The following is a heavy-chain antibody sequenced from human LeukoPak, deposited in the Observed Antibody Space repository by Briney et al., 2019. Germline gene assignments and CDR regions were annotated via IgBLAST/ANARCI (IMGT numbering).Heavy chain of an antibody. CDR3: ARDGWRYSSSWEPFDY. CDR2: IYYSGST. J-gene: IGHJ4*02. D-gene: IGHD6-13*01. CDR1: GFTFSSYA. V-gene: IGHV4-39*07. Sequence: PGGSLRLSCAASGFTFSSYAMSWVRQAPGKGLEWIGSIYYSGSTYYNPSLKSRVTISVDTSKNQFSLKLSSVTAADTAVYYCARDGWRYSSSWEPFDYWGQGTLVTVSS.